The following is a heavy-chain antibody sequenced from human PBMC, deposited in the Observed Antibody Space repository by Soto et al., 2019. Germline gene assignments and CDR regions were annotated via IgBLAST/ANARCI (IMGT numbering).Heavy chain of an antibody. V-gene: IGHV3-66*01. D-gene: IGHD3-10*01. J-gene: IGHJ4*02. CDR1: EFTVISNY. CDR2: IYSGGST. CDR3: ARGHYGSPPGYFDC. Sequence: EVQLVESGEGLAHPGGPRGFSSAASEFTVISNYMGWGRQVQGKGLEWVSVIYSGGSTYYADSVKGRFTISRDNSKNTLYLQMNSLRAEDTAVYYCARGHYGSPPGYFDCWGQGTLVTVSS.